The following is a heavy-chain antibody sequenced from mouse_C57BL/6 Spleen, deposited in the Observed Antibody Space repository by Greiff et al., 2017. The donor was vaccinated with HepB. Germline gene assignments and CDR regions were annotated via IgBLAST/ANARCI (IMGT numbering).Heavy chain of an antibody. D-gene: IGHD2-4*01. CDR3: ARGIDYGRYYFDY. J-gene: IGHJ2*01. V-gene: IGHV1-63*01. Sequence: QVQLKQSGAELVRPGTSVKMSCKASGYTFTNYWIGWAKQRPGHGLEWIGDIYPGGGYTNYNEKFKGKATLTADKSSSTAYMQFSSLTSEDSAIYYCARGIDYGRYYFDYWGQGTTLTVSS. CDR2: IYPGGGYT. CDR1: GYTFTNYW.